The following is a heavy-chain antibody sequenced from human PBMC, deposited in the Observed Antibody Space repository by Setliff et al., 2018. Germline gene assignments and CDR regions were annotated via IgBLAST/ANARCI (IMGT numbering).Heavy chain of an antibody. Sequence: GGSLRLSCAASGFTFSNYWMSWVRQAPGKGLEWVANIKEDGSEKYYVDSVKGRFTISRDNAKNSVYLQMNSLRAEDTAVYYCARDQAGVYDYWGQGTLVTVSS. V-gene: IGHV3-7*01. CDR1: GFTFSNYW. J-gene: IGHJ4*02. D-gene: IGHD3-10*01. CDR3: ARDQAGVYDY. CDR2: IKEDGSEK.